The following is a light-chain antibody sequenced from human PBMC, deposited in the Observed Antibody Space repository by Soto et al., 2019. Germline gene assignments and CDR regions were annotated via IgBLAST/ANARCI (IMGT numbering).Light chain of an antibody. V-gene: IGKV3-15*01. J-gene: IGKJ1*01. CDR3: QQCNDWPPWT. CDR2: GAS. Sequence: EIVMTQSPATLSVSPGERATLSCRASQSVSSNLAWYQQKPGQAPRLLIYGASTRATGIPARFSGSGSGTEFTLTISSLQSEDFAVYYCQQCNDWPPWTFGQGNKVDIK. CDR1: QSVSSN.